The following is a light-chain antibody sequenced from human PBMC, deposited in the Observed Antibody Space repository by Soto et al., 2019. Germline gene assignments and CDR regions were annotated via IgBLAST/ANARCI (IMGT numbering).Light chain of an antibody. CDR2: EDT. V-gene: IGLV2-23*01. CDR1: FSDIGSYNL. Sequence: QSVLTQPASVSGSPGQSITISCTGTFSDIGSYNLVSWYQQHPGKAPKLMIYEDTKRPSGVSNRFSGSKSGYTASLTISGLQAEDEAGYFCCSYAGSSTVVFGGGTKLTVL. CDR3: CSYAGSSTVV. J-gene: IGLJ2*01.